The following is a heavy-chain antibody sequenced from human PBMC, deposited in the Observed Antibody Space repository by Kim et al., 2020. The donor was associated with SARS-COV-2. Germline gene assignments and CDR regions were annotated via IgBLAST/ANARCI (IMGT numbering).Heavy chain of an antibody. V-gene: IGHV7-4-1*02. J-gene: IGHJ6*02. Sequence: YAQGLTGRFVFSLDTSVSTAYLQISSLKAEDTAVYYCARPIAVAGYGMDVWGQGTTVTVSS. D-gene: IGHD6-19*01. CDR3: ARPIAVAGYGMDV.